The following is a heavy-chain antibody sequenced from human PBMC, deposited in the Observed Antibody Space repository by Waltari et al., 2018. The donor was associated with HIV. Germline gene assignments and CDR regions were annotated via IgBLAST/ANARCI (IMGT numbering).Heavy chain of an antibody. J-gene: IGHJ5*02. CDR1: GYSITSHA. CDR3: ARTLVTSRLVRFDP. Sequence: QVQLVQSGSELKKPGASVKVSCKAAGYSITSHAIKWVRQAPGQGLEWMGWINTDTGNPTYAPGFTGRFVFSLDSSVSTAYLQISSLKVDDTAVYYCARTLVTSRLVRFDPWGQGTLVTVSS. V-gene: IGHV7-4-1*02. CDR2: INTDTGNP. D-gene: IGHD6-6*01.